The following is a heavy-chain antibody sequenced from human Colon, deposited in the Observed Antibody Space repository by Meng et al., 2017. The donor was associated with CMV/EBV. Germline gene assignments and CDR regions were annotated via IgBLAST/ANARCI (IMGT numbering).Heavy chain of an antibody. J-gene: IGHJ4*02. D-gene: IGHD1-26*01. V-gene: IGHV1-2*02. CDR1: GYTFSDYH. Sequence: QVYVVQSGDEVKKPGASVKVSCKTSGYTFSDYHIHWVRQAPGQGLEWMGWINSNSGATDYAQKFQGRFTMTRDTSITTVYMELSSLRSDDTAVYYCARDPSGSRVPFDYWGQGSLVTVSS. CDR2: INSNSGAT. CDR3: ARDPSGSRVPFDY.